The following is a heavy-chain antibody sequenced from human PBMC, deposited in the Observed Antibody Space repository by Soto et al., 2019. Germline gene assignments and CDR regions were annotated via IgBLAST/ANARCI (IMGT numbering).Heavy chain of an antibody. CDR1: GFTFGDYA. J-gene: IGHJ4*02. V-gene: IGHV3-49*03. Sequence: GGSLRLSCTASGFTFGDYAMSWFRQAPGKGLEWVGFIRSKAYGGTTEYAASVKGRFSISRDDSKSIAYLQMNSLKTQDTAVYYRTRGPINYDYIWGSSGDYWGQGTLVTVSS. CDR3: TRGPINYDYIWGSSGDY. D-gene: IGHD3-16*01. CDR2: IRSKAYGGTT.